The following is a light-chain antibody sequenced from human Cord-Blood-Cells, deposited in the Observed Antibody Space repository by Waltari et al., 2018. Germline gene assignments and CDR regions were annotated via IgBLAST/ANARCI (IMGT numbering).Light chain of an antibody. CDR3: QQRSNWPPVT. J-gene: IGKJ4*01. V-gene: IGKV3-11*01. Sequence: EIVLTQSPATLSLSPGERATLSCRASQSVSSYLAWYHQKPGQAPRLLIYYASNRSTGIPARFSSSGSGTDFTLTISSLEPEDFAVYYCQQRSNWPPVTFGGGTKVEIK. CDR1: QSVSSY. CDR2: YAS.